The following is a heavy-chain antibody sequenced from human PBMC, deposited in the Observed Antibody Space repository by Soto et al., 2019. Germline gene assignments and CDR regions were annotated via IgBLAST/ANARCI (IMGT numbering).Heavy chain of an antibody. CDR2: IYYSGST. Sequence: SETLSLTCTVSGGSISSYFWSWIRQPPGKGLEWIGYIYYSGSTNYNPSLKSRVTISVDTSKNQFSLKLSSVTAADTAVYYCARVLKGSSGWYFDYWGQGTLVTVSS. V-gene: IGHV4-59*01. D-gene: IGHD6-19*01. J-gene: IGHJ4*02. CDR1: GGSISSYF. CDR3: ARVLKGSSGWYFDY.